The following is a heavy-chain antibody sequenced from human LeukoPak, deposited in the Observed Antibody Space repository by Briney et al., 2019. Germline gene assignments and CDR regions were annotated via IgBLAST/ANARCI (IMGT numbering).Heavy chain of an antibody. V-gene: IGHV3-23*01. CDR3: AEDLPGNPEDHYYGMDV. J-gene: IGHJ6*04. CDR2: ISGSGAST. Sequence: PGGSLRLSCAASGFTFSSYPMSWVRQAPGKGPEWVSAISGSGASTYYADSVKGRFTISRDNSKNTLYLQMNSLRAEDTAVYYCAEDLPGNPEDHYYGMDVWGKGTTVTVSS. CDR1: GFTFSSYP. D-gene: IGHD4-23*01.